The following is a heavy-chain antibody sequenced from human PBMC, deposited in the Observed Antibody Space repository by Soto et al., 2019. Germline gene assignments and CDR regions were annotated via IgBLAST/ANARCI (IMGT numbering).Heavy chain of an antibody. CDR3: ARRYRDCSGGSCYCV. CDR1: GGTFSSYA. J-gene: IGHJ4*02. CDR2: IIPIFGTA. Sequence: ASVKVSCKASGGTFSSYAISWVRQAPGQGLEWMGGIIPIFGTANYAQKFQGRVTITADESTSTAYMELSSLRSEDTAVYYCARRYRDCSGGSCYCVWGKGTLVTLSS. V-gene: IGHV1-69*13. D-gene: IGHD2-15*01.